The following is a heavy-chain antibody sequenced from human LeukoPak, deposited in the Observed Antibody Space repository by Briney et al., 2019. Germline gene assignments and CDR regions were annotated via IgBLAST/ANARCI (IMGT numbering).Heavy chain of an antibody. J-gene: IGHJ5*02. CDR1: GFTFSSYS. CDR2: ISSSSSTI. Sequence: GGSLRLSCAASGFTFSSYSMNWVRQAPGKGLEWVSYISSSSSTIYYADPVKGRFTISRDNAKNSLYLQMNSLRAEDTAVYYCAGRWFDPWGQGTLVTVSS. CDR3: AGRWFDP. V-gene: IGHV3-48*01.